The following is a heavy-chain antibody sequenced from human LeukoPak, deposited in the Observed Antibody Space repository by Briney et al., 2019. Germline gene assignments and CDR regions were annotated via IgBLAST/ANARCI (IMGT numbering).Heavy chain of an antibody. J-gene: IGHJ3*02. CDR3: ARDRRYDFWSGYDAFDI. CDR2: IYYSGST. D-gene: IGHD3-3*01. V-gene: IGHV4-59*01. CDR1: GGSISSYY. Sequence: WETLSLTCTVSGGSISSYYWSWIRQPPGKGLEWIGYIYYSGSTNYNPSLKSRVTISVDTSKSQFSLKLSSVTAADTAVYYCARDRRYDFWSGYDAFDIWGQGTMVTVSS.